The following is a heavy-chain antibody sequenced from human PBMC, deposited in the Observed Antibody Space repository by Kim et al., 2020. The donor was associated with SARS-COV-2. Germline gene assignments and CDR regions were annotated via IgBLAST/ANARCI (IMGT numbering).Heavy chain of an antibody. CDR2: IIPIFGTA. Sequence: SVKVSCKASGGTFSSYAISWVRQAPGQGLEWMGGIIPIFGTANYAQKFQGRVTITADESTSTAYMELSSLRSEDTAVYYCAMTGTTGTTGAFDIWGQGTMVTVSS. V-gene: IGHV1-69*13. CDR1: GGTFSSYA. D-gene: IGHD1-1*01. CDR3: AMTGTTGTTGAFDI. J-gene: IGHJ3*02.